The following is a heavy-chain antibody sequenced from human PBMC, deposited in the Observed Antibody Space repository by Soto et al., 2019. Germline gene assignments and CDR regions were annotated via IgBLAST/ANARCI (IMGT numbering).Heavy chain of an antibody. CDR2: IHSSGST. CDR1: GDSISSYN. CDR3: VRQGIGVLHGLVDV. D-gene: IGHD1-26*01. V-gene: IGHV4-59*08. J-gene: IGHJ6*02. Sequence: PSETLSLTCTVSGDSISSYNWAWIRQPPGKGLEWIGYIHSSGSTSYNPSLKSRVTISADTSTKQFSLRLSSVTAADTAVYYCVRQGIGVLHGLVDVWGQGTTVTVSS.